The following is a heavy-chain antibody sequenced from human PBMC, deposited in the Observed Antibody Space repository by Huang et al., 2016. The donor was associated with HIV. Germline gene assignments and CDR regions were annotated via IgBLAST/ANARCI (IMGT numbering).Heavy chain of an antibody. V-gene: IGHV1-18*01. J-gene: IGHJ1*01. CDR2: ISGYNGKT. D-gene: IGHD3-22*01. CDR1: GYTFTNYA. CDR3: ARERYYYDRSGYYTPVEYFHH. Sequence: QVQLVQSGAEVKKPGASVKVSCKASGYTFTNYAINWVLQAPGQSLEWMGRISGYNGKTNYAQKVQSRVTMTKDTSTSTAYMELRSLRRDDTAVEYCARERYYYDRSGYYTPVEYFHHWGKGTLVTVSS.